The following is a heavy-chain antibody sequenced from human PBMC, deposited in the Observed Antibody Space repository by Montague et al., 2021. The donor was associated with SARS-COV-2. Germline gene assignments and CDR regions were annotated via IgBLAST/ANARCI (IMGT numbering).Heavy chain of an antibody. J-gene: IGHJ3*02. D-gene: IGHD5-12*01. Sequence: SETLSLTCTVSGGFISSSNYYWDWIRQPPGKGLEWIGGIYDSGSTYYNPSLKSRVTISVDTSKNHFSLKLSSVTAADTAVYYCARRGRKLLPVATTIGGFDIWGQGTMVTVSS. CDR1: GGFISSSNYY. CDR3: ARRGRKLLPVATTIGGFDI. V-gene: IGHV4-39*02. CDR2: IYDSGST.